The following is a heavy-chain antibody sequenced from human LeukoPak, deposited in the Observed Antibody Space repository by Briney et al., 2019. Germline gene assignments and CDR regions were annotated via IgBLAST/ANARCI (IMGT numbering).Heavy chain of an antibody. CDR2: IWYDGSNK. Sequence: GGSLRLSCAASGFTFSSYGMHWVRQAPGKGLEWVAVIWYDGSNKYYADSVKGRFTISRDNSKNTLYLQMNSLRAEDTAVYYCARGYYYDISGYYPFDYWGQGTLVTVSS. CDR3: ARGYYYDISGYYPFDY. V-gene: IGHV3-33*01. J-gene: IGHJ4*02. D-gene: IGHD3-22*01. CDR1: GFTFSSYG.